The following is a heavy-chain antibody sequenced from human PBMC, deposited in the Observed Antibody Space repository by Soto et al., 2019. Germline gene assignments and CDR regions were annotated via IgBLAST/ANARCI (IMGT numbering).Heavy chain of an antibody. CDR2: IKSKTDGGTT. CDR1: GFTFTNAW. V-gene: IGHV3-15*07. CDR3: TTDSYSTIIIVRFDY. J-gene: IGHJ4*01. D-gene: IGHD2-8*01. Sequence: PGGSPRLSCSASGFTFTNAWINWVRQAPGKGLEWVGRIKSKTDGGTTDYAEPVKGRFDISRDDSNNMVYLQMNSLKIEDTAIYYCTTDSYSTIIIVRFDYWGHGTLVTVSS.